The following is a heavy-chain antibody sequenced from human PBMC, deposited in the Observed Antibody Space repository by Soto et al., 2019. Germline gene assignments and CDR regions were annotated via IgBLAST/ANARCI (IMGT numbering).Heavy chain of an antibody. Sequence: SETLSLTCTVSGGSTNHYYWTWIRQPPGKGLEWMGYIYYSGTTTNYNPSLKSRVTLSVDTSKNQFSLKLSSVTAADTAVYYYARLGGSYAVPHFDYWGQGTLVTVSS. V-gene: IGHV4-59*08. CDR3: ARLGGSYAVPHFDY. J-gene: IGHJ4*02. D-gene: IGHD1-26*01. CDR2: IYYSGTTT. CDR1: GGSTNHYY.